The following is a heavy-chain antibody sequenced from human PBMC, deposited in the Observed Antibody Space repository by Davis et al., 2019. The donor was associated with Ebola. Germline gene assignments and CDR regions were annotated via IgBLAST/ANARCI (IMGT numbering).Heavy chain of an antibody. D-gene: IGHD4-17*01. CDR1: AGSSTVYY. J-gene: IGHJ4*02. CDR2: INHSGST. Sequence: PQTLSPTCLLYAGSSTVYYWSWIRQPPGKGLEWIGEINHSGSTNYNPSLKSRVTISVDTSKNQFSLKLSSVTAADTAVYYCARETTVTLIDYWGQGTLVTVSS. V-gene: IGHV4-34*01. CDR3: ARETTVTLIDY.